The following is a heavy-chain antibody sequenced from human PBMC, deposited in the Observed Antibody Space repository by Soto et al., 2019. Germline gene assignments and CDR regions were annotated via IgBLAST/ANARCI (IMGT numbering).Heavy chain of an antibody. CDR3: GKVLVGATGHTDSDY. J-gene: IGHJ4*02. CDR1: GGSIYRSGYY. Sequence: EXLSLTCTVSGGSIYRSGYYWGWIRQPPGRGLEWIGNIDYNGVTYSNPSLKSRVTISRDTSKNQFSLKLTSVTAADTALYYCGKVLVGATGHTDSDYWGPGKLVTVSS. D-gene: IGHD2-15*01. V-gene: IGHV4-39*01. CDR2: IDYNGVT.